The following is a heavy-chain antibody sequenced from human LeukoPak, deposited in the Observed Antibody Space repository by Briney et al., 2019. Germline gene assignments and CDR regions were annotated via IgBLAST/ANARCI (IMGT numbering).Heavy chain of an antibody. J-gene: IGHJ4*02. V-gene: IGHV1-2*06. CDR1: GYTFNGYY. CDR2: INPNSGDT. Sequence: ASVKVSCKASGYTFNGYYMHWVRQAPGRGPEWMGRINPNSGDTNYAQKFQGRVTMTRDTSISTAYMELSRLRSDDTAVYYCARPDGDTGGNYGCWGQGTLVTVSS. CDR3: ARPDGDTGGNYGC. D-gene: IGHD4-23*01.